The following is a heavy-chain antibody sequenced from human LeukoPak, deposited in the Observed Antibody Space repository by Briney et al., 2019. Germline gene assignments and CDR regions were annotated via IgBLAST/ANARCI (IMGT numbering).Heavy chain of an antibody. CDR3: ARDSPFEWDVFGDSFDI. D-gene: IGHD1-26*01. Sequence: PSETLSLTCTVSGGSISGHCWSWIRQSPGRGLEWIGFMHYSGNTNSNPSLRSRVTISMDTSKNHFSLKMSSVTAADTAVYYCARDSPFEWDVFGDSFDIWGQGTVVTVSS. V-gene: IGHV4-59*11. CDR1: GGSISGHC. J-gene: IGHJ3*02. CDR2: MHYSGNT.